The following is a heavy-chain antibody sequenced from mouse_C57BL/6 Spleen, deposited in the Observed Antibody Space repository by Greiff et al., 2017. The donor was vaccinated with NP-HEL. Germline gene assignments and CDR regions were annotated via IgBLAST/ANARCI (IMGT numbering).Heavy chain of an antibody. CDR3: ARLGDWYFDV. CDR1: GFTFSDYG. Sequence: EVKVEESGGGLVKPGGSLKLSCAASGFTFSDYGMHWVRQAPEKGLEWVAYISSGSSTIYYADTVKGRFTISRDNAKNTLFLQMTSLRSEDTAMYYCARLGDWYFDVWGTGTTVTVSS. D-gene: IGHD4-1*01. CDR2: ISSGSSTI. J-gene: IGHJ1*03. V-gene: IGHV5-17*01.